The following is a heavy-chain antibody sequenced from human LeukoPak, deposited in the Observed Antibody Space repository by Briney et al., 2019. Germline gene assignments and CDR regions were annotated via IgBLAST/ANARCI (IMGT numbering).Heavy chain of an antibody. V-gene: IGHV4-59*01. J-gene: IGHJ4*02. CDR3: ASGRPLGFDY. CDR1: GDSISSYY. D-gene: IGHD1-26*01. CDR2: IYYSGTT. Sequence: PSETLSLTCTVSGDSISSYYWTWIRQPPGKGLEWIGYIYYSGTTNYNPSLKSRVTISIETSRNQFSLKLSSVTAADTAVYYCASGRPLGFDYWGQGTLVTVSS.